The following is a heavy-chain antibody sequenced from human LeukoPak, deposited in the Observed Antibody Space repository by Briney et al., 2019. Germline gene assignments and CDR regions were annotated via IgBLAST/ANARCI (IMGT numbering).Heavy chain of an antibody. V-gene: IGHV5-51*01. J-gene: IGHJ4*02. CDR2: SCPGDSDT. D-gene: IGHD2-15*01. Sequence: GESLKISCKGSGYRFTSYWIGWVRQMTGKGLEWIGISCPGDSDTRYSPSFQGQVTISADKSVSTAYLQWSSLKASDTAMYYCARRLLGYCSGGSCEYYFDYWGQGTLVTVSS. CDR1: GYRFTSYW. CDR3: ARRLLGYCSGGSCEYYFDY.